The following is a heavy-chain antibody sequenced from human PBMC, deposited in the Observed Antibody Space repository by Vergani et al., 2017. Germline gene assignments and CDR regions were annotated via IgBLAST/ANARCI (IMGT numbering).Heavy chain of an antibody. CDR2: ISYDGSNK. D-gene: IGHD4-17*01. CDR1: GFTFSSYA. Sequence: VQLLESGGGLVQPGGSLRLSCAASGFTFSSYAMHWVRQAPGKGLEWVAVISYDGSNKYYADSVKGRFTISRDNSKNTLYLQMNSLRAEDTAVYYCARGASGDYVSSFDYRGQGTLVTVSS. J-gene: IGHJ4*02. CDR3: ARGASGDYVSSFDY. V-gene: IGHV3-30-3*01.